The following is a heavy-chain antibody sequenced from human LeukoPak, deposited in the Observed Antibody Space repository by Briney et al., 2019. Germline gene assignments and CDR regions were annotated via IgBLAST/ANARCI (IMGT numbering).Heavy chain of an antibody. CDR1: GGSISSGDYY. CDR2: IYYSGST. J-gene: IGHJ5*02. D-gene: IGHD2-15*01. CDR3: ARDQRGCSGGSRYSAWFDP. V-gene: IGHV4-30-4*01. Sequence: SQTLSLTCTVSGGSISSGDYYWSWIRQPPGKGLEWIGYIYYSGSTYYNPSLKSRVTISVDTSKNQFSLKLSSVTAADTAVYYCARDQRGCSGGSRYSAWFDPWGQGTLVTVSS.